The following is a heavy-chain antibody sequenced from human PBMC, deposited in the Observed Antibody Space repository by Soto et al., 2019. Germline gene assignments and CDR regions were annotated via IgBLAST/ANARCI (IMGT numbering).Heavy chain of an antibody. J-gene: IGHJ4*02. CDR3: AKDPVKGSSSGSTEYYFDY. CDR1: GFTFSSYW. D-gene: IGHD6-13*01. Sequence: PGGSLRLSCAASGFTFSSYWMHWVRQAPGKGLVWVSRINSDGSSTSYADSVKGRFTISRDNAKNTLYLQMNSLRAEDTAVYYCAKDPVKGSSSGSTEYYFDYWGQGTLVTVSS. V-gene: IGHV3-74*01. CDR2: INSDGSST.